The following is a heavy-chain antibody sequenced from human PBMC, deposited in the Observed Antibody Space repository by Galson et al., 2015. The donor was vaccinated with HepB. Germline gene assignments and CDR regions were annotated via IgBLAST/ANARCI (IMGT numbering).Heavy chain of an antibody. CDR3: ARLGGIGGPPLFAKTTVTTDYFDY. CDR1: GGSISSSSYY. J-gene: IGHJ4*02. V-gene: IGHV4-39*01. CDR2: IYYSGST. Sequence: LSLTCTVSGGSISSSSYYWGWIRQPPGKGLEWIGSIYYSGSTYYNPSLKSRVTISVDTSKNQFSLKLSSVTAADTAVYYCARLGGIGGPPLFAKTTVTTDYFDYRGQGTLVTVSS. D-gene: IGHD4-17*01.